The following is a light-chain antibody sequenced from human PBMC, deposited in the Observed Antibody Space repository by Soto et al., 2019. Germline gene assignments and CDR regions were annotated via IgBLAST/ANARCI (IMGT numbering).Light chain of an antibody. CDR3: QQYASSLT. J-gene: IGKJ1*01. V-gene: IGKV3-20*01. CDR2: GAS. Sequence: EIVLTQSPGSLSLSLGERATLSCRTSQSVDSAFFAWYQQKPGQPPRLLMYGASRRATGIPDRFSGSGSGTDFTLTISRLEPEDFAVYYCQQYASSLTFGQGTKVEI. CDR1: QSVDSAF.